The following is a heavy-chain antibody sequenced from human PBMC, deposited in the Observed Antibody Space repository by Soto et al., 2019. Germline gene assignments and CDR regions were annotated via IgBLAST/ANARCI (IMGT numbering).Heavy chain of an antibody. V-gene: IGHV3-30*18. J-gene: IGHJ5*02. CDR1: GFTFSSYR. CDR3: AKDPTAYSYGPNWFHP. D-gene: IGHD5-18*01. Sequence: GGSLRLSCAASGFTFSSYRMHSVRQAPDKGLEWVAVMSYDGSNKYYADSVKGRFTISRDNSKNTLYLQMNSLRAEDTAVYYCAKDPTAYSYGPNWFHPWGQATLVTVSS. CDR2: MSYDGSNK.